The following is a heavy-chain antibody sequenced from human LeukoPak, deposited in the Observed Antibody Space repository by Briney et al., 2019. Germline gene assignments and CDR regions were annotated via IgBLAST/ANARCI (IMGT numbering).Heavy chain of an antibody. V-gene: IGHV4-39*01. CDR1: GFTVSSNY. D-gene: IGHD1-26*01. J-gene: IGHJ4*02. CDR3: ASPGVGASSSDFDY. Sequence: GSLRLSCAASGFTVSSNYMSWIRQPPGKGLEWIGSIYYSGITYYNPSLKSRVAISVDTSKNQFSLKLRFVTAADTAVYYCASPGVGASSSDFDYWGQGTLVTVSS. CDR2: IYYSGIT.